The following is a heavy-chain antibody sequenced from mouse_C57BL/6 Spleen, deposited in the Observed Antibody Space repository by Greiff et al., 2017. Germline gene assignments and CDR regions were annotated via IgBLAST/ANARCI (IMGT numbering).Heavy chain of an antibody. D-gene: IGHD2-12*01. Sequence: VQLQQSGPELVKPGASVKISCKASGYAFSSSWMNWVKQRPGKGLEWIGRIYPGDGDTNYNGKFKGKATLTADKSSSTAYMQLSSLTSEDSAVYFCARTHDFFDYWGQGTTLTVSS. CDR1: GYAFSSSW. CDR3: ARTHDFFDY. V-gene: IGHV1-82*01. CDR2: IYPGDGDT. J-gene: IGHJ2*01.